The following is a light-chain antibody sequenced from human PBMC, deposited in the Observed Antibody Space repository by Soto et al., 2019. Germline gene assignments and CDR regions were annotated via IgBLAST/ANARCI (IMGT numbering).Light chain of an antibody. V-gene: IGKV1-27*01. CDR3: QKYNSGPFT. Sequence: DMQMTQSPSSLSASVGDRVTITCRASQGISNYLAWYQQKPGKVPKLLIYDASTLQSGVPSRFSGSGSGTDFTLTISSLQSEDVATYYCQKYNSGPFTFGPGTKVDIK. CDR2: DAS. CDR1: QGISNY. J-gene: IGKJ3*01.